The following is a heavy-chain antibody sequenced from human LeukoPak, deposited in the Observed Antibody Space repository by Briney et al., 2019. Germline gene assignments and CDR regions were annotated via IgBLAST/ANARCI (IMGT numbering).Heavy chain of an antibody. CDR1: GGSIRTYY. D-gene: IGHD2-15*01. J-gene: IGHJ4*02. CDR3: ARTQARLLHDY. V-gene: IGHV4-59*01. Sequence: SETLSLTCTVSGGSIRTYYWSWIRQPPGRGLEGIGYISYSGSTSYNPSLKSRVTISVDTSKNQLSLKLSSVTAADTAVYDCARTQARLLHDYWGQGTLVTVSS. CDR2: ISYSGST.